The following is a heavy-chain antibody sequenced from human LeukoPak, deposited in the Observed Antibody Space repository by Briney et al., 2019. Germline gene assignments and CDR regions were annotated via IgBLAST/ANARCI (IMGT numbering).Heavy chain of an antibody. CDR2: IFHSGST. CDR3: ARDRASLTGYYMWYFDY. D-gene: IGHD3-9*01. J-gene: IGHJ4*02. Sequence: SETLSLTCAVSGGSIWSNYWWSWVRQAPGRGLEWIGEIFHSGSTNYNAALKSRVTISVDTSKNQFSLKLSSVTAADTAVYYCARDRASLTGYYMWYFDYWGQGTLVTVSS. V-gene: IGHV4-4*02. CDR1: GGSIWSNYW.